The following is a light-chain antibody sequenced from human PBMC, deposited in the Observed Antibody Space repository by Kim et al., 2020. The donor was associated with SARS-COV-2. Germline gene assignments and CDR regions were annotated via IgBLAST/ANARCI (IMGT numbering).Light chain of an antibody. CDR2: ATS. CDR3: QHYAQKHDDSPRT. J-gene: IGKJ1*01. CDR1: QSVSYAY. Sequence: EIVLTQSPGALSLSPGERATLSCRASQSVSYAYVAWYQQKPGQAPRLLIYATSSRATGIPARFSGSGSGTDFTLTISRLEPEDSAVYFCQHYAQKHDDSPRTFGQGTKVDIK. V-gene: IGKV3-20*01.